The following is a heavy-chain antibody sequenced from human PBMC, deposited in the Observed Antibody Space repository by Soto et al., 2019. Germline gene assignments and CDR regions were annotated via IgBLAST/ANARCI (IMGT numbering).Heavy chain of an antibody. Sequence: GGSLRLSCAASGFTFGNAWMNWVRQAQGKGLEWVGRIKSKTDGGTTDYAAPVKGRFTISRDDSKNTLYLQMNSLKTEDTAVYYCTTDRRKTTVTYHPLSYYYYYGMDVWGQGTTVTVSS. V-gene: IGHV3-15*07. CDR2: IKSKTDGGTT. J-gene: IGHJ6*02. CDR1: GFTFGNAW. CDR3: TTDRRKTTVTYHPLSYYYYYGMDV. D-gene: IGHD4-17*01.